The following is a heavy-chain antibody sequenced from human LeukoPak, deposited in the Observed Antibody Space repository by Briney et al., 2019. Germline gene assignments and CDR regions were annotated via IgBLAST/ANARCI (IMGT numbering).Heavy chain of an antibody. CDR1: GGSISSSSYY. CDR2: IDYSGST. V-gene: IGHV4-39*01. CDR3: ARHFAGSGGSSWYSHYYYYMDV. D-gene: IGHD6-13*01. Sequence: PSETLSLTCSVSGGSISSSSYYWGWIRQPPGKGLEWIGSIDYSGSTYNNPSLKSRVTISVDTSKNQFSLKLSSVTAADTAVYYCARHFAGSGGSSWYSHYYYYMDVWGKGTTVTISS. J-gene: IGHJ6*03.